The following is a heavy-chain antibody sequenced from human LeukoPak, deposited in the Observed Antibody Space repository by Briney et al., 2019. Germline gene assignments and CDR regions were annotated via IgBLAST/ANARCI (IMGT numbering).Heavy chain of an antibody. V-gene: IGHV1-2*02. D-gene: IGHD5-12*01. J-gene: IGHJ4*02. CDR2: INPNSGGT. CDR1: GYTFTGYY. Sequence: ASVTVSCKASGYTFTGYYMHWVRQAPGQGLEWMGWINPNSGGTNYAQKFQGRVTMTRDTSISTAYMELRSLRSDDTAVYYCARATAPTYYFDYWGQGTLVTVSS. CDR3: ARATAPTYYFDY.